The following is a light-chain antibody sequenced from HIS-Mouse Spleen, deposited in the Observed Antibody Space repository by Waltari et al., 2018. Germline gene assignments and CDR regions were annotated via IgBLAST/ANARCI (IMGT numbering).Light chain of an antibody. CDR2: DYSDSDK. CDR1: SALHVGRYN. V-gene: IGLV5-37*01. Sequence: QPVLTQPPSSSASPGDSARLTCTLPSALHVGRYNISWYQPTPGSPPRYLLYDYSDSDKGQGSGVPSRVSGSKDASANTGILLISGLQSEDEADYYCMIWPSNAWVFGGGTKLTVL. CDR3: MIWPSNAWV. J-gene: IGLJ3*02.